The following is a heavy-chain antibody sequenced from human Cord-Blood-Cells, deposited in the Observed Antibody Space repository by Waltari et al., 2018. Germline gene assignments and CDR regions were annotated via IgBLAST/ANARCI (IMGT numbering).Heavy chain of an antibody. V-gene: IGHV1-8*03. D-gene: IGHD6-6*01. Sequence: QVQLVQSGAAVKKTGASVKVSCKASGYTCPGYDTTWVRQATGHGLEWMGWMNPNSGNTGYAQKFQGRVTITRNTSISTAYMELSSLRSEDTAVYYCARVIGSSDAFDIWGQGTMVTVSS. J-gene: IGHJ3*02. CDR1: GYTCPGYD. CDR2: MNPNSGNT. CDR3: ARVIGSSDAFDI.